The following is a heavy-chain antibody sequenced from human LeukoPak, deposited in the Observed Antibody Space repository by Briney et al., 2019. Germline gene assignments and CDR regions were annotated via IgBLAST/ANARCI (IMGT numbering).Heavy chain of an antibody. J-gene: IGHJ6*02. V-gene: IGHV3-48*03. CDR3: ARDLGGDYDYYYYGMDV. CDR2: SSSSGNTI. CDR1: GFTLSSYE. Sequence: GGSLGLSCAASGFTLSSYEMNWVRQAPGKGLEWVSYSSSSGNTIYYADSVKGRFTISRDNAKNSLYLQLNSLRAEDSAVYYCARDLGGDYDYYYYGMDVWGQGTTVTVSS. D-gene: IGHD4-17*01.